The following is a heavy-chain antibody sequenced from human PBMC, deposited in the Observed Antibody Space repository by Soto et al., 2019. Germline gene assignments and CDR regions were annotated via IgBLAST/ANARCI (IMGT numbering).Heavy chain of an antibody. CDR1: GYSFTNFH. CDR3: ARDLIGHDNYETIGYYFDH. CDR2: IDPSGGIT. V-gene: IGHV1-46*01. Sequence: QVQLSQFGAEVKKPGASVKVSCKASGYSFTNFHIHWVRQAPGQGLEWMGMIDPSGGITRDAQRLQDRITMTRDASTSTVYMELRSLTSEDTAVYYCARDLIGHDNYETIGYYFDHWGQGTLVTVSS. J-gene: IGHJ4*02. D-gene: IGHD3-22*01.